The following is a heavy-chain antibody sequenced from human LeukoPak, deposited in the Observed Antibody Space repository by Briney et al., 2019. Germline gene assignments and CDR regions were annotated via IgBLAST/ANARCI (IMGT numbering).Heavy chain of an antibody. CDR1: GGSISSSNYY. V-gene: IGHV4-30-4*08. D-gene: IGHD2-2*01. CDR3: ARGCSSTSCDCAVDY. Sequence: PSETLSLTCTVSGGSISSSNYYWGWIRQPPGKGLEWIGYIYYSGSTYYNPSLKSRVTISVDTSKNQFSLKLSSVTAADTAVYYCARGCSSTSCDCAVDYWGQGTLVTVSS. CDR2: IYYSGST. J-gene: IGHJ4*02.